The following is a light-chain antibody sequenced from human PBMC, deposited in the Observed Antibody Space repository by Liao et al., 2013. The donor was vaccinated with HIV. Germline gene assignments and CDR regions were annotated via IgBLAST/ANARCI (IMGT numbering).Light chain of an antibody. CDR1: ELGDKY. CDR2: QDV. CDR3: QAWDSTIAYV. V-gene: IGLV3-1*01. Sequence: SYDLTQPPSVSVSPGQTASITCSGDELGDKYASWYQQRPGQSPVLVIYQDVKRPSGIPERFSGSNSGNTATLTISGTQAMDEADYYCQAWDSTIAYVFGTGTKVTVL. J-gene: IGLJ1*01.